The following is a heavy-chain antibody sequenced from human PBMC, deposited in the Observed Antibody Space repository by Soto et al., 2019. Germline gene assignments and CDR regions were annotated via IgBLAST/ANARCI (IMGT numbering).Heavy chain of an antibody. CDR1: GYTFTSYD. J-gene: IGHJ4*02. Sequence: QVQMMQSGAAVKKPGASVKVSCKASGYTFTSYDITWVRQATGQGLEWMGWMNPNSGRTVYSQKFQGRVTMTMNTSIRTAYMELSSLRSGDTALYFCARGYTSSRNPGNLDYWGQGTLVTVSS. D-gene: IGHD2-2*01. V-gene: IGHV1-8*01. CDR2: MNPNSGRT. CDR3: ARGYTSSRNPGNLDY.